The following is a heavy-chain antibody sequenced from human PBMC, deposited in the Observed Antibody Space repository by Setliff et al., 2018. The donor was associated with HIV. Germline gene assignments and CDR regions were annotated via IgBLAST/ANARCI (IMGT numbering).Heavy chain of an antibody. CDR3: ARDTLYSSGWGYFYYYMDV. D-gene: IGHD3-22*01. J-gene: IGHJ6*03. Sequence: ASVKVSCKASGYTFTSYGISWVRQAPGQGLEWMGWISGYNGNTKYAQKLQGRVTMTTDTSISTAYMELNNLKFEDTAVYYCARDTLYSSGWGYFYYYMDVWGKGTTVTVSS. CDR2: ISGYNGNT. CDR1: GYTFTSYG. V-gene: IGHV1-18*01.